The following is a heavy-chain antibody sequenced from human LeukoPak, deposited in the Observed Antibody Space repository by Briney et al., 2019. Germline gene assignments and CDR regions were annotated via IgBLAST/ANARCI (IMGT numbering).Heavy chain of an antibody. Sequence: PGRSLRLSCAASGFTFDDYAMHWVRQAPGKGLEWVSGISWNSGSIGYADSVKGRFTISRDNAKNSLYLQMNSLRAEDTALYYCAKATRSGSYSAFDIWGQGTMVTVSS. D-gene: IGHD1-26*01. CDR2: ISWNSGSI. J-gene: IGHJ3*02. CDR1: GFTFDDYA. CDR3: AKATRSGSYSAFDI. V-gene: IGHV3-9*01.